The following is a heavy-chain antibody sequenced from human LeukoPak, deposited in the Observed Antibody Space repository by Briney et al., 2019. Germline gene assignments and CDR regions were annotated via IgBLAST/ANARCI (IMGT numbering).Heavy chain of an antibody. CDR3: AKGQFTSSWYSTYYYYAMDV. CDR1: GFTFSSYA. V-gene: IGHV3-30*18. Sequence: GRSLRLSCAASGFTFSSYAMHWVRQAPGKGLDWVAAISYDGSNKYYADSVKGRFTISRDNSKNTLYLQMNSLRAEDTAVYYCAKGQFTSSWYSTYYYYAMDVWGQGTTVTVSS. CDR2: ISYDGSNK. D-gene: IGHD6-13*01. J-gene: IGHJ6*02.